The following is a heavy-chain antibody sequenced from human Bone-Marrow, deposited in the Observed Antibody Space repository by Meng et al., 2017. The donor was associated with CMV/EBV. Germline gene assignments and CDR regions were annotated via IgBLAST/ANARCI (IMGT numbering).Heavy chain of an antibody. CDR1: GFTFSNYA. V-gene: IGHV3-30-3*01. CDR3: ARIARHCSGGSCYSFANYWYFEP. CDR2: MSYEGNAK. D-gene: IGHD2-15*01. Sequence: GESLKISCAASGFTFSNYAMHWVRQAPGKGLEWVAVMSYEGNAKYYADSVKGRFTITRDNSKNTLYLQMNNLRAEHKAVYYCARIARHCSGGSCYSFANYWYFEPWARGTLVTVSS. J-gene: IGHJ2*01.